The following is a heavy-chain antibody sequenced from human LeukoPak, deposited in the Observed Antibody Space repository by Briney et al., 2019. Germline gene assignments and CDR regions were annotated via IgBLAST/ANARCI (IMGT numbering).Heavy chain of an antibody. CDR3: ARVGLGLLWFGESRGDY. J-gene: IGHJ4*02. CDR2: IYHSGST. Sequence: SETLSLTCTVSGYSISSGYYWGWIRQPPGKGLEWIGSIYHSGSTYYNPSLKSRVTISVDTSKNQFSLKLSSVTAADTAVYYCARVGLGLLWFGESRGDYWGQGTLVTVSS. V-gene: IGHV4-38-2*02. CDR1: GYSISSGYY. D-gene: IGHD3-10*01.